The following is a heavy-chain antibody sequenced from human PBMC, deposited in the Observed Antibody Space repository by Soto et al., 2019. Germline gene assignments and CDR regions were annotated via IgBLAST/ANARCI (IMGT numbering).Heavy chain of an antibody. CDR3: AREPIGGVAGNDY. CDR1: GGTFSSYA. CDR2: IIPIFGTA. J-gene: IGHJ4*02. Sequence: SVKVSCKASGGTFSSYAISWVRQAPGQGLEWMGGIIPIFGTANYAQKFQGRVTITADESTSTAYMKLSSLKSEDTAVYYCAREPIGGVAGNDYWGQGTLVTVSS. D-gene: IGHD6-19*01. V-gene: IGHV1-69*13.